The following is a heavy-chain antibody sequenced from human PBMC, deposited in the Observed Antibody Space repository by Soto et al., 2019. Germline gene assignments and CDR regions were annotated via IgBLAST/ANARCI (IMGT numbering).Heavy chain of an antibody. Sequence: SVKVSCKASVGTFSSYAISRLRQAPGQGLEWMGGIIPIFGTANYAQKFQGRVTIPADESTSTAYMELSSLRSEETSVYYCARVKGRVRHPHIAAAGLNWFDPWGQGTLVTVS. J-gene: IGHJ5*02. CDR1: VGTFSSYA. D-gene: IGHD6-13*01. V-gene: IGHV1-69*13. CDR3: ARVKGRVRHPHIAAAGLNWFDP. CDR2: IIPIFGTA.